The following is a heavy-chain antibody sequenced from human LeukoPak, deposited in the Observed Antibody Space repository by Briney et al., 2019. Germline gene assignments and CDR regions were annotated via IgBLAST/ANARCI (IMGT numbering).Heavy chain of an antibody. CDR1: GGTFSSYA. Sequence: SVKVSCKASGGTFSSYAISWVRQAPGQGLEWMGGIIPIFGTANYAQKFQGRVTITADESMSTAYMELSSLRSEDTAVYYCARVSTYYDFWSGYSDPLDYWGQGTLVTVSS. CDR2: IIPIFGTA. J-gene: IGHJ4*02. D-gene: IGHD3-3*01. V-gene: IGHV1-69*01. CDR3: ARVSTYYDFWSGYSDPLDY.